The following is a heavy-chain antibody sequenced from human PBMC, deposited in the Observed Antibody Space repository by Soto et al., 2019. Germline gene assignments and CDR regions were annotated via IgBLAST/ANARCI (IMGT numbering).Heavy chain of an antibody. CDR3: ARDMATTVLTQAYYYGQDV. CDR2: IWYDGSVK. CDR1: GFTFSSYG. J-gene: IGHJ6*02. Sequence: QQQLMESGGRVVQPGRSLRVSCAASGFTFSSYGMHWVRQAPGKGLEWVAVIWYDGSVKYYSDSVKGRFTISRDNSKNTLYLQMNILRVEDTSVYYCARDMATTVLTQAYYYGQDVCGQGTTVTVSS. V-gene: IGHV3-33*01. D-gene: IGHD4-17*01.